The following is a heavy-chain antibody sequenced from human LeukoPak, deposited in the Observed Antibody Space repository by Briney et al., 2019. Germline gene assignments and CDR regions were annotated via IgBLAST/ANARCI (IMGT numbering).Heavy chain of an antibody. V-gene: IGHV3-66*01. CDR1: GFTVSTNY. Sequence: GGSLRLSCAASGFTVSTNYLSWVRQAPGKGLEWVSVVYSGGTTYHADSVKGRFTISRDNSKNTMYLQMNSLRADDTAVYYCARESVVRGVINGMDVWGQGTTVTVSS. CDR3: ARESVVRGVINGMDV. J-gene: IGHJ6*02. D-gene: IGHD3-10*01. CDR2: VYSGGTT.